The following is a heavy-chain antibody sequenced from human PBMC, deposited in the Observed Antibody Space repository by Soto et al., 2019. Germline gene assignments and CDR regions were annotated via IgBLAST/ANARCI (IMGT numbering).Heavy chain of an antibody. CDR1: GGSISSGDYY. CDR2: IYYSGST. V-gene: IGHV4-30-4*01. Sequence: PSETLSLTCTVSGGSISSGDYYWSWIRQPPGKGLEWIGYIYYSGSTYYNPSLKSRITINSDTSKNQFSLKLNSVTPGDTAMYYCARDYNWGFDPWGQGTPVTVSS. D-gene: IGHD1-20*01. CDR3: ARDYNWGFDP. J-gene: IGHJ5*02.